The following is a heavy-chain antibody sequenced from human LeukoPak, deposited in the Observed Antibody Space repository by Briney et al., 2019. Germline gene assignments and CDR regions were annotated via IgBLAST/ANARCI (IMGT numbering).Heavy chain of an antibody. CDR3: ARITQTDYDFDY. D-gene: IGHD4-17*01. CDR1: GYTFTSYG. CDR2: ISTYNGNT. Sequence: ASVVVSCKASGYTFTSYGISWVRQAPGQGLEWMGWISTYNGNTGYAQKLQGRVTMTTDTSTSTAYMELRSLRSDDTAVYYCARITQTDYDFDYWGQGTLVIVSS. V-gene: IGHV1-18*01. J-gene: IGHJ4*02.